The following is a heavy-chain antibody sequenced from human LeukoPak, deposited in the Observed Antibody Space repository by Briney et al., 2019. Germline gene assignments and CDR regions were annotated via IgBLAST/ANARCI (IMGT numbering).Heavy chain of an antibody. CDR2: ISGSGGGT. CDR1: GITLSNYG. Sequence: GGSLRLSCAVSGITLSNYGMSWVRQAPGKGLEWVAGISGSGGGTKYADSVKGRFTISRDNPKNTLYLQMNSLRAEDTAVYYCARGIPLAYCGGDCYSGFDYWGQGTLVTVSS. CDR3: ARGIPLAYCGGDCYSGFDY. D-gene: IGHD2-21*02. J-gene: IGHJ4*02. V-gene: IGHV3-23*01.